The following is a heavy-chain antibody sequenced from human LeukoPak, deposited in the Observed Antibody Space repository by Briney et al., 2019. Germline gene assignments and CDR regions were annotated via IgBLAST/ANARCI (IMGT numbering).Heavy chain of an antibody. CDR3: ARGKQWRMDV. V-gene: IGHV3-30-3*01. CDR1: GFTFSSYA. D-gene: IGHD6-19*01. Sequence: PGGSLRLSCAASGFTFSSYAMHWVRQAPGKGLEWVAVISYDGSNKYYADSVKGRFTISRDNSKNTLYLQMNSLRAEDTAVYYCARGKQWRMDVWGQGTTVTVSS. CDR2: ISYDGSNK. J-gene: IGHJ6*02.